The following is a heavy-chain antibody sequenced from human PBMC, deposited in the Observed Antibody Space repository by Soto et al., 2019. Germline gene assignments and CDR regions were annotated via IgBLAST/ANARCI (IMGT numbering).Heavy chain of an antibody. V-gene: IGHV1-2*02. CDR3: AIRTGQLAIISEFDGDWFFEI. CDR1: GYTFTDYY. J-gene: IGHJ2*01. CDR2: INPDSGGT. D-gene: IGHD2-2*01. Sequence: QEQLVQSGAEVKKPGASLKVSCKASGYTFTDYYIHWVRQAPGQGLEWVGWINPDSGGTNLAQRFQGSVTMTSHTPSNTASVELSSLRSDDTAVYYCAIRTGQLAIISEFDGDWFFEIWGRGTLVTVSS.